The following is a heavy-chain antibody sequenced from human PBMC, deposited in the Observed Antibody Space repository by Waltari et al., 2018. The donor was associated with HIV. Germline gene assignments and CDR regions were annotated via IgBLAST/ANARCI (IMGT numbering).Heavy chain of an antibody. Sequence: QVQLVQSGAEVKKPGASLKASCQASGSTFTSYAINWVRQATGQGLEWLGWMNPNSGNTGYAQRFQGRVTMTRNTSISTAYMELSSLRSEDTAVYFCARGPQDYPKYYFDYWGQGTLVTVSS. V-gene: IGHV1-8*01. J-gene: IGHJ4*02. CDR2: MNPNSGNT. D-gene: IGHD4-17*01. CDR3: ARGPQDYPKYYFDY. CDR1: GSTFTSYA.